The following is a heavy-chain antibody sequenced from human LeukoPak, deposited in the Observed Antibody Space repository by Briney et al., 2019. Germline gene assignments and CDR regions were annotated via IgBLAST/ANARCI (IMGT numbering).Heavy chain of an antibody. CDR2: IIPIFGTA. CDR1: GGTFSSYA. J-gene: IGHJ5*02. D-gene: IGHD3-10*01. Sequence: SVKVSCKASGGTFSSYAISWVRQAPGQRREWMGGIIPIFGTANYAQKFQGRVTITTDESTSTAYMELSSLRSEDTAVYYCARVVYYGSGSYTNWFDPWGQGTLVTVSS. V-gene: IGHV1-69*05. CDR3: ARVVYYGSGSYTNWFDP.